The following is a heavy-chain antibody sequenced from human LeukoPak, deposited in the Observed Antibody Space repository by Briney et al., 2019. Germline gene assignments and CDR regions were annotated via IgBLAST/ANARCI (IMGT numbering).Heavy chain of an antibody. CDR1: GFTFSSYA. V-gene: IGHV3-23*01. J-gene: IGHJ4*02. Sequence: GGSLRLSCAASGFTFSSYAMSWVRQAPGKGPEWVSAISGSGGSTYHADSVKGRFTISRDNSKNTLYLQMNSLRAEDTAVYYCAKATRATETDSQDYWGQGILVTVSS. D-gene: IGHD1-14*01. CDR3: AKATRATETDSQDY. CDR2: ISGSGGST.